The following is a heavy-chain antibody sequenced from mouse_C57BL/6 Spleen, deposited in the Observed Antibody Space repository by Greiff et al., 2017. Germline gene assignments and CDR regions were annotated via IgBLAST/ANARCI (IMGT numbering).Heavy chain of an antibody. CDR3: TGPGYYYGSSNYAMDY. CDR2: ISSGSSTI. V-gene: IGHV5-17*01. Sequence: EVMLVESGGGLVKPGGSLKLSCAASGFTFSDYGMHWVRQAPEKGLEWVAYISSGSSTIYYADTVKGRFTLSRDNAKNTLFLQMTSLRSEDTAMYSCTGPGYYYGSSNYAMDYWGQGTSVTVSS. J-gene: IGHJ4*01. D-gene: IGHD1-1*01. CDR1: GFTFSDYG.